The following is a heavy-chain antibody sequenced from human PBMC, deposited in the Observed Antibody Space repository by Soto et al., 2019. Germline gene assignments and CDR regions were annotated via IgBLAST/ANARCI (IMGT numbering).Heavy chain of an antibody. V-gene: IGHV1-8*01. D-gene: IGHD1-26*01. Sequence: QVQLVQSGAEVKKPGASVKVSCKASGYTFTSYDINWVRQATGHGLEWMGWMHPNSGNTGYAQKFQGSVNMTRNTSISTAYMELSSLTSEDTAVYYCARGLSYRQDWGQGTLVTVSS. J-gene: IGHJ4*02. CDR2: MHPNSGNT. CDR3: ARGLSYRQD. CDR1: GYTFTSYD.